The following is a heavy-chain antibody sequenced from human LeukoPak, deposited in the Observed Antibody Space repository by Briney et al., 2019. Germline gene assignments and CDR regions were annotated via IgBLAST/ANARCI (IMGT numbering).Heavy chain of an antibody. V-gene: IGHV6-1*01. CDR2: TYYRSKWYN. CDR3: ARDVGYYGSGTPTHFDY. J-gene: IGHJ4*02. Sequence: SQTLSLTCAISGDSVSSNSAAWNWIRQSPSRGLEWLGRTYYRSKWYNDYAVSVKSRITINPDTSKNQFSLQLNSVTPEDTAVYYCARDVGYYGSGTPTHFDYWGQETLVTVSS. D-gene: IGHD3-10*01. CDR1: GDSVSSNSAA.